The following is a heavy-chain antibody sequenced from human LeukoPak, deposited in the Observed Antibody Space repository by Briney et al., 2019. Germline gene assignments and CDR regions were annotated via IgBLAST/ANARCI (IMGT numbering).Heavy chain of an antibody. J-gene: IGHJ4*02. D-gene: IGHD2-21*01. V-gene: IGHV3-30*02. CDR3: AKDGGGYRFDF. Sequence: GGALRLSCTAPGFPFNAYNIHWIRQSPGRGREWVSFIRNDETEIHYADFAKGRFTISRDRSKNSVYLQMNTLSPDDTALYYCAKDGGGYRFDFWGQGTMVTVSS. CDR2: IRNDETEI. CDR1: GFPFNAYN.